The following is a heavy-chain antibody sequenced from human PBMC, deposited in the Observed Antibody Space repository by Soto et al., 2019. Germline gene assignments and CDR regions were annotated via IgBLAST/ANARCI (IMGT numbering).Heavy chain of an antibody. D-gene: IGHD3-22*01. V-gene: IGHV3-23*01. CDR1: GFTLSNYG. Sequence: EVQLLESGGGLVQPGGSLRLSCAASGFTLSNYGMNWVRQAPGKGLEWVSGISGSDGSTYYADSVKGRFTISRDNSKNTLNWKMNTLRAETTAVYYCAKDKYYDGARGTRV. CDR3: AKDKYYD. CDR2: ISGSDGST. J-gene: IGHJ4*02.